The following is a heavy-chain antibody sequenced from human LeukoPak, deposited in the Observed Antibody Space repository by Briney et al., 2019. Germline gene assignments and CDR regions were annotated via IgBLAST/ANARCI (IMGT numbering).Heavy chain of an antibody. D-gene: IGHD3-16*01. Sequence: PGGSLRLSCAASGFTFSSYAMSWVRQAPGKGLEWVSGISGGGVTTYYADSVKGRFTISRDNSKNTLYLQMNSLRADDTAIYYCARNQQLGGHSYYYCGMDVWGQGTTVTVSS. J-gene: IGHJ6*02. CDR1: GFTFSSYA. CDR3: ARNQQLGGHSYYYCGMDV. V-gene: IGHV3-23*01. CDR2: ISGGGVTT.